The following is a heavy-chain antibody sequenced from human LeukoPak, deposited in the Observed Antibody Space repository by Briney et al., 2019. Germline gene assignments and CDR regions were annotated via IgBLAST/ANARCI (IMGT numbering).Heavy chain of an antibody. CDR1: GYTFTGYH. Sequence: ASVKVSCKASGYTFTGYHIQLVRQAPGQGLEWMGRINPYSGDTNFAQKFQGRVTMTRDTSITTAYMDLSSLTPDDTAVYFCARDQGSLTRSWYTGYWGQGTQVTVSS. V-gene: IGHV1-2*06. CDR2: INPYSGDT. D-gene: IGHD6-13*01. J-gene: IGHJ4*02. CDR3: ARDQGSLTRSWYTGY.